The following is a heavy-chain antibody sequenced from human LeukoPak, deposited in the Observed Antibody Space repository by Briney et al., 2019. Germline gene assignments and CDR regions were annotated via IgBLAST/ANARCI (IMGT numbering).Heavy chain of an antibody. CDR1: GFTFSAYA. J-gene: IGHJ3*02. Sequence: PGGSLRLSCTASGFTFSAYAMMWVRQAPGKGPEWVSAIRGGGTSEFYADSVKGRFRISRDNSKDTLFLQMNSLRAEDTAVYYCARDPNGYYIGAFDMWGPGTMVTVSS. V-gene: IGHV3-23*01. CDR2: IRGGGTSE. CDR3: ARDPNGYYIGAFDM. D-gene: IGHD4-17*01.